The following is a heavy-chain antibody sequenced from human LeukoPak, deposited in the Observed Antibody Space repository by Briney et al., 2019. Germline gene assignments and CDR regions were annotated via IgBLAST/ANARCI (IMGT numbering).Heavy chain of an antibody. CDR3: ARTYYYDSSGYREDWFDP. V-gene: IGHV3-21*01. D-gene: IGHD3-22*01. Sequence: PGRALRLSCAASGFTFSSYSMNWVRQAPGKGLEWVSSISSSSSYIYYADSVKGRFTISRDNAKKSLYLQMNSLRAEDTAVYYCARTYYYDSSGYREDWFDPWGQGTLVPVSS. CDR1: GFTFSSYS. J-gene: IGHJ5*02. CDR2: ISSSSSYI.